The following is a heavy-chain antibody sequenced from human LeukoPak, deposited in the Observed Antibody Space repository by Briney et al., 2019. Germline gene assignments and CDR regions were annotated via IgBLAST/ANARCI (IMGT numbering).Heavy chain of an antibody. CDR1: GGSISGTSYY. D-gene: IGHD3-10*01. J-gene: IGHJ5*02. Sequence: KPSETLSLTCTVSGGSISGTSYYWGWIRQPPGKGLEWIGSMFHSGSTYYNPSLRSRVTISVDTSKNQFSLKLSSVTAADTAVYYCARVHYYGSGSKLGWFDPWGQGTLVTVSS. V-gene: IGHV4-39*07. CDR3: ARVHYYGSGSKLGWFDP. CDR2: MFHSGST.